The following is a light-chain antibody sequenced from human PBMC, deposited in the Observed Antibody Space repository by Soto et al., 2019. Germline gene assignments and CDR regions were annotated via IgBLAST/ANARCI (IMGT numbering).Light chain of an antibody. CDR3: SSFTSSTTYV. V-gene: IGLV2-18*02. Sequence: QSALTQPPSVSGSPGQSVAVSCTGTSSDVGSYNRVSWYQQPPGTAPKLMIYEVSNRPSGVPDRCSGSKSGNTASLTISGLQAEDEADYYCSSFTSSTTYVFGTGTKLTVL. CDR2: EVS. CDR1: SSDVGSYNR. J-gene: IGLJ1*01.